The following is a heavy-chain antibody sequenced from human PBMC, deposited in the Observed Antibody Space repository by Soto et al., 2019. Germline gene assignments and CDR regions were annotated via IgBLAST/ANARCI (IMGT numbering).Heavy chain of an antibody. CDR3: TRDLNGGNPFAY. CDR2: INPGTGYT. Sequence: QVQFVQSGAEVKKPGASVRLSCKPSGYTLPNYSIQWVRQAAGQGLQWLGWINPGTGYTESSQRFQGRLTLTMDNSATTFFMDLTSLTSEDTAVYFCTRDLNGGNPFAYWGQGTLVTVSS. D-gene: IGHD2-8*01. V-gene: IGHV1-3*01. J-gene: IGHJ4*02. CDR1: GYTLPNYS.